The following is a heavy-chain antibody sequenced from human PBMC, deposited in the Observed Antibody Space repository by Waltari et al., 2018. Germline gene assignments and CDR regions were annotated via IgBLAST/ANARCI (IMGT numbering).Heavy chain of an antibody. CDR1: GYTFTGSY. Sequence: QVQLVQSGAEVKKPGASVKVSCKASGYTFTGSYMHWVRQDPGQGLEWMGWINPNSGGTNYAQKFQGRVTMTRNTSISTAYMELSSLRSEDTAVYYCQGSYRDAFDIWGQGTMVTVSS. V-gene: IGHV1-2*02. CDR3: QGSYRDAFDI. CDR2: INPNSGGT. D-gene: IGHD3-16*02. J-gene: IGHJ3*02.